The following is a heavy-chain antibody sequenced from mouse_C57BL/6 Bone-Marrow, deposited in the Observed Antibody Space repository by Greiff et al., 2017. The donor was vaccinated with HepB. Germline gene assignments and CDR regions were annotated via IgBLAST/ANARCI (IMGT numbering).Heavy chain of an antibody. CDR3: GRSRFTTVGDFDV. CDR2: ISYSGST. V-gene: IGHV3-8*01. D-gene: IGHD1-1*01. CDR1: GYSITSDY. J-gene: IGHJ1*03. Sequence: EVQLQESGPGLAKPSQTLSLTCSVTGYSITSDYWNWIRKFPGNKLEYMGYISYSGSTYYNPSLKSRISITRDTSKNQYYLQLNSVTTEDTATSYCGRSRFTTVGDFDVWGTGTTVTVSS.